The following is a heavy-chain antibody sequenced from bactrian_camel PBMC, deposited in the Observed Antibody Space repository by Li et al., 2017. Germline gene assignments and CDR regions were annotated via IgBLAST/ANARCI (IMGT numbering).Heavy chain of an antibody. Sequence: HVQLVESGGGSVQSGGSLRLSCAPSGEYVMYCPAWFRQVPGKGREGVAAIDNDGITTDADFVRGRFIISRDNAANTVYLQMNDLKPEDTAMYYCAADSVPRSYYSEYEASCEFNYWGQGTQVTVS. V-gene: IGHV3S53*01. CDR3: AADSVPRSYYSEYEASCEFNY. J-gene: IGHJ4*01. CDR1: GEYVMYC. CDR2: IDNDGIT. D-gene: IGHD4*01.